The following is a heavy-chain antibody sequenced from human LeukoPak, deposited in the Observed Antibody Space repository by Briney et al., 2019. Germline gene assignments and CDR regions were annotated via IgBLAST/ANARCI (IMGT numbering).Heavy chain of an antibody. CDR2: IYYSGST. CDR1: GGSISSSSYY. CDR3: ARFEGYDFLTGYAYYFDH. D-gene: IGHD3-9*01. Sequence: SATLSLTCTVSGGSISSSSYYWGWIRQPPGKGLEWIGSIYYSGSTYYNPSLKSRVTISVDTSRNQFSLKLNSVTAADTAVYYCARFEGYDFLTGYAYYFDHWGRGTLVTVSS. V-gene: IGHV4-39*07. J-gene: IGHJ4*02.